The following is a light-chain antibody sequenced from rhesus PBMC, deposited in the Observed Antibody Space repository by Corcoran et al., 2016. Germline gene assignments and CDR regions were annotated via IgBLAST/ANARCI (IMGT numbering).Light chain of an antibody. Sequence: EIVMTQSPATLALSPGERATRSCRASQSVSSYLAWYQQKPGQAPRLLNYGASSRATGIPDRFRGSGSGTEFNLTISSLEPEDVGVYFCLPSSSWPRTFGQRTKVEIK. CDR2: GAS. CDR3: LPSSSWPRT. V-gene: IGKV3-24*04. CDR1: QSVSSY. J-gene: IGKJ1*01.